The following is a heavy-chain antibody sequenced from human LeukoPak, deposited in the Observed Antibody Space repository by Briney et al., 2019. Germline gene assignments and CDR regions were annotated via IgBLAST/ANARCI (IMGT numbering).Heavy chain of an antibody. CDR1: GGSISSGDYS. D-gene: IGHD2/OR15-2a*01. CDR2: ISDIGSI. CDR3: AGHHPRNTVDF. V-gene: IGHV4-61*08. J-gene: IGHJ4*02. Sequence: PSETLSLTCTVSGGSISSGDYSWSWIRQPTGKGLEWIAYISDIGSINYNPSLKSRVTISLDTSKNQFSLKLSSVTAADTAVYYCAGHHPRNTVDFWGQGTLVTVSS.